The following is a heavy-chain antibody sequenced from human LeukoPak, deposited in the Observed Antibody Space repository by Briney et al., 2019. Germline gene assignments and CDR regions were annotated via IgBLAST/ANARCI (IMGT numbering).Heavy chain of an antibody. J-gene: IGHJ6*02. D-gene: IGHD4-17*01. CDR3: ARGRTTVTTKGTGRYYYYGMDV. CDR2: INHSGST. CDR1: GGSFSGYY. V-gene: IGHV4-34*01. Sequence: SETLSLTCAVYGGSFSGYYWSWIRQPPGKGLEWIGEINHSGSTNYNPSLKSRVTISVDTSNNQFSLKLSSVTAADTAVYYCARGRTTVTTKGTGRYYYYGMDVWGQGTTVTVSS.